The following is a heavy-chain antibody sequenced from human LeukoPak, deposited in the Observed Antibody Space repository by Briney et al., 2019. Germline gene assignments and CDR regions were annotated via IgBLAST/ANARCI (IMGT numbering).Heavy chain of an antibody. V-gene: IGHV3-30*04. CDR1: GFTFSNYA. CDR2: ISSDGRNE. J-gene: IGHJ4*02. D-gene: IGHD2-8*01. Sequence: QTGGSLRLSCAASGFTFSNYAMHWVRQAPGKGLEWVAVISSDGRNEKYPDSMKGRFTISRDNSRNTLFLQINTLRTEDTAVYYCATDKYCTRTDRLHGRFYFDYWGQGTLAIVSS. CDR3: ATDKYCTRTDRLHGRFYFDY.